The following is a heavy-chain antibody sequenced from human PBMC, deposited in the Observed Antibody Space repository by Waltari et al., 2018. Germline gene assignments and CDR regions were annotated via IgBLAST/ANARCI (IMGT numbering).Heavy chain of an antibody. Sequence: QMQLVQSGAEVKKPGASVKVSCKASGYHFSDYDINWVRQATGHGLEWMGGINPKSGNTVSAQNFQDRVTITRDPSTSTVYMELSSLRSDDAAVYYCARVHYDFWSGYYIWGQGTLVTVPS. CDR3: ARVHYDFWSGYYI. V-gene: IGHV1-8*02. CDR1: GYHFSDYD. CDR2: INPKSGNT. J-gene: IGHJ4*02. D-gene: IGHD3-3*01.